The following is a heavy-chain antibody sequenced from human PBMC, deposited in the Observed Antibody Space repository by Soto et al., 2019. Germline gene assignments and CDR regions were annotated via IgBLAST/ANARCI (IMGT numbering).Heavy chain of an antibody. CDR1: QFTFSSFA. Sequence: GGSLRLSCAASQFTFSSFAMTWVRQAPGKGLEWVSFISETGDSLSYAESVKGRFTISRDNSKNTLYLQMSSLRPEDTAVYYCVKGGWLDYWGQGTLVTVSS. CDR2: ISETGDSL. J-gene: IGHJ4*02. V-gene: IGHV3-23*01. D-gene: IGHD3-10*01. CDR3: VKGGWLDY.